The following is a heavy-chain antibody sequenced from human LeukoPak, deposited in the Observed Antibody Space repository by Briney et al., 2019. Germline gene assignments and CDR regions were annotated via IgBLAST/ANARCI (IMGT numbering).Heavy chain of an antibody. V-gene: IGHV1-69*04. CDR2: IIPILGIA. CDR3: ARDPPGGGHGFFDY. CDR1: AGTFRSYA. D-gene: IGHD3-16*01. J-gene: IGHJ4*02. Sequence: SVKVSCKASAGTFRSYAISGVRQAPGQGLEWMGRIIPILGIANYAQKFQGRVTINADKSTSTAYMALSSLRSEHTAVYYCARDPPGGGHGFFDYWGQGTLVPVSS.